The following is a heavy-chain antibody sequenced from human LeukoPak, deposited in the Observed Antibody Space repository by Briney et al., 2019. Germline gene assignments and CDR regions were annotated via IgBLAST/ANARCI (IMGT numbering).Heavy chain of an antibody. CDR2: IYHSGST. V-gene: IGHV4-38-2*02. D-gene: IGHD1-26*01. CDR3: ARVRIVGATDAFDI. Sequence: PSETLSLTCTVSGYSISSGYYWGWIRQPPGKGLEWIGSIYHSGSTYYNPSLKSRVTTSVDTSKNQFSLKLSSVTAADTAVYYCARVRIVGATDAFDIWGQGTMVTVSS. CDR1: GYSISSGYY. J-gene: IGHJ3*02.